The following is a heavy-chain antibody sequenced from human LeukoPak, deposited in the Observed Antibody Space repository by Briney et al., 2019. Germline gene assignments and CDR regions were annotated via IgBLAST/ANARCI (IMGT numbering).Heavy chain of an antibody. J-gene: IGHJ4*02. CDR1: GYSISSGYY. Sequence: SETLSLTCTVSGYSISSGYYWGWIRQPPGKGLEWIGSIYHSGSTYYNPSLKSRVTISVDTSKNQFSLKLSSVTAADTAVYYCASPWIQLWQRDYWGQGTLVTVSS. CDR2: IYHSGST. V-gene: IGHV4-38-2*02. D-gene: IGHD5-18*01. CDR3: ASPWIQLWQRDY.